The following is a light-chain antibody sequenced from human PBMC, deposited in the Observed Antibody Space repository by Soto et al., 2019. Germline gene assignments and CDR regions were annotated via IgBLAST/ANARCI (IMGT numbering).Light chain of an antibody. CDR2: GDN. CDR1: TSHIGAPYD. J-gene: IGLJ1*01. CDR3: QSYDSSLSRYV. Sequence: QSVLTQPPSVSAAPGQRVSISCTGSTSHIGAPYDVHWYQHLPGAAPKLLIYGDNNRPSGVPDRFSGSKSGTSASLAITGLQAEDEADYYCQSYDSSLSRYVFGAGTKVTVL. V-gene: IGLV1-40*01.